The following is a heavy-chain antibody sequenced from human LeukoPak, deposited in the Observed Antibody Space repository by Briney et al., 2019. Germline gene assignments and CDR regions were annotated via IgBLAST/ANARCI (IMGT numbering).Heavy chain of an antibody. V-gene: IGHV1-18*01. CDR2: ISGNNGNV. Sequence: ASVKVSCKASGYTFTSYDINWVRQAPGQGLEWMGWISGNNGNVKYAQKFQDRVTITTDTSTNIAYMEMRRLRSADTAVYYCARDCSGGSCYDGVDYWGQGTLVTVSS. J-gene: IGHJ4*02. D-gene: IGHD2-15*01. CDR3: ARDCSGGSCYDGVDY. CDR1: GYTFTSYD.